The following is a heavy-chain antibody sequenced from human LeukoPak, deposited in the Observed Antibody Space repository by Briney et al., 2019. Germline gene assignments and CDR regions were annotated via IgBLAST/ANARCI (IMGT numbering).Heavy chain of an antibody. CDR3: AKDRLGSGYDYALDY. V-gene: IGHV3-30*18. D-gene: IGHD5-12*01. CDR1: GFTFSSYG. J-gene: IGHJ4*02. CDR2: ISYDGSNK. Sequence: GGSLRLSCAASGFTFSSYGMHWVRQAPGKGLEWVAVISYDGSNKYYADSVKGRFTISRDNSKNTLYLQMNSLRAEDTAVYYCAKDRLGSGYDYALDYWGQGTLVTVSS.